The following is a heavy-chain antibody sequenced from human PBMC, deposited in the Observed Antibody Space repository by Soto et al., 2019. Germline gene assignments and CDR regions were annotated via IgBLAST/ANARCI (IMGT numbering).Heavy chain of an antibody. Sequence: QVQLVQSGAEVKKPGASVKVSCKASGYTFTSYDINWVRQATGQGLEWMGWMNPNSGNTGYAQKFQDRVIMTRNTSINTAYMELSSLRSEDTAVYYCARGLGYCSGGSCYSYYYYMDVWGKGTTVTVSS. V-gene: IGHV1-8*01. CDR3: ARGLGYCSGGSCYSYYYYMDV. J-gene: IGHJ6*03. CDR2: MNPNSGNT. D-gene: IGHD2-15*01. CDR1: GYTFTSYD.